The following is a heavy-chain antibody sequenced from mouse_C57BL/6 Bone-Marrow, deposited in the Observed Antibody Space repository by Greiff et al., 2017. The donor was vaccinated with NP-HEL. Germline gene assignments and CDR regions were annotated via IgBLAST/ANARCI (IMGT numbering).Heavy chain of an antibody. CDR3: ARRYDGYSWFAY. D-gene: IGHD2-3*01. V-gene: IGHV5-12*01. CDR2: ISNGGGST. CDR1: GFTFSDYY. J-gene: IGHJ3*01. Sequence: EVMLVESGGGLVQPGGSLKLSCAASGFTFSDYYMYWVRQTPEKRLEWVAYISNGGGSTYYPDTVKGRFTISRDNAKNTLYLQMSRLKSEDTAMYYCARRYDGYSWFAYWGQGTLVTVSA.